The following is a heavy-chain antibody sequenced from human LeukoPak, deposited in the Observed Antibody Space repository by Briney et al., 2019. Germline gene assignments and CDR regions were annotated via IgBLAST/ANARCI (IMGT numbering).Heavy chain of an antibody. D-gene: IGHD5-18*01. Sequence: GESLKISCKGSGYSFTSYWIGWVRQMPGKGLEWMGIIYPGDSDTRYSPSFQGQVTISADKSISTAYLQWSSLKASDTAMYYCARGHNEGTAPPTLDYWGQGTLVTVSS. V-gene: IGHV5-51*01. J-gene: IGHJ4*02. CDR1: GYSFTSYW. CDR2: IYPGDSDT. CDR3: ARGHNEGTAPPTLDY.